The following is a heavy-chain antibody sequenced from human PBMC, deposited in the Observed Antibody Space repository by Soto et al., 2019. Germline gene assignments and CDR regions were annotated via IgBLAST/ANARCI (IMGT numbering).Heavy chain of an antibody. D-gene: IGHD6-13*01. CDR3: ARQRYAADPFDY. CDR1: GYTFTSYG. Sequence: EASVKVSCKAPGYTFTSYGISWVRQAPGQGLEWMGWISAYNGNTNYAQKLQGRVTMTTDTSTSTAYMELRSLRSDDTAVYYCARQRYAADPFDYWGQGTLVTVSS. CDR2: ISAYNGNT. V-gene: IGHV1-18*04. J-gene: IGHJ4*02.